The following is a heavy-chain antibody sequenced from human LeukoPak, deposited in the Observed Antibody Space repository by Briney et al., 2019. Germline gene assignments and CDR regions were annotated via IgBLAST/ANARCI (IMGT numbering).Heavy chain of an antibody. J-gene: IGHJ3*02. Sequence: SETLSLTCTVYGGSFSDYYWNWIRQPPGKGLEWIGEINHSGSTNYNPSLKSRVTISVVTSKNQFSLKLSSVTAADTAVYYCARGPAIGAFDIWGQGTMVTVSS. CDR1: GGSFSDYY. D-gene: IGHD3-22*01. CDR2: INHSGST. CDR3: ARGPAIGAFDI. V-gene: IGHV4-34*01.